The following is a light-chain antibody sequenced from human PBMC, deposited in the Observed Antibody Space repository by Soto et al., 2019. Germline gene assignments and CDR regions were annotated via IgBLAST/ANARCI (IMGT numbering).Light chain of an antibody. CDR2: VNSDGSY. CDR3: QNWGTGIHV. J-gene: IGLJ1*01. V-gene: IGLV4-69*01. CDR1: SGHSRNA. Sequence: QPVLTQSPSASASLGASVKLTCTLSSGHSRNAIAWHQQQPEKGPRYLMKVNSDGSYSKGDGIPDRFSGSSSGAERYLSISSLQSEDEADYYCQNWGTGIHVFGTGTKVTVL.